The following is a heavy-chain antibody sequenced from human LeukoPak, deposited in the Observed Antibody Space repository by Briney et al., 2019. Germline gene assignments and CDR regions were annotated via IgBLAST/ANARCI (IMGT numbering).Heavy chain of an antibody. D-gene: IGHD5-18*01. CDR2: IKEDGSDK. CDR3: ARDAGYGYDRFDY. V-gene: IGHV3-7*01. J-gene: IGHJ4*02. CDR1: GFIFSTYW. Sequence: GGSLRLSCAASGFIFSTYWMAWVRQAPGKGLEWVANIKEDGSDKNYVVSMKGRFTISRDNAKNSLYLQMDSLRAEDTAVYYCARDAGYGYDRFDYWGQGTQVTVSS.